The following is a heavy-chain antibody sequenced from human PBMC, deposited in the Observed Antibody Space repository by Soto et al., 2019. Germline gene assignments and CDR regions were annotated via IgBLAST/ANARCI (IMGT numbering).Heavy chain of an antibody. D-gene: IGHD3-22*01. V-gene: IGHV3-21*04. J-gene: IGHJ6*02. Sequence: GGSLRLSCAASGFTFSSYSMNWVRQAPGKGLEWVSSISSSSSYIYYADSVKGRFTISRDNAKNSLYLQMNSLRAEDTAVYYCANSYDSNYGMDVWGQGTTVTVSS. CDR1: GFTFSSYS. CDR3: ANSYDSNYGMDV. CDR2: ISSSSSYI.